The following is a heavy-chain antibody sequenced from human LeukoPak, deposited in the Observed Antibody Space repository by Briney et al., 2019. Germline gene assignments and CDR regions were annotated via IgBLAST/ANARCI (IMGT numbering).Heavy chain of an antibody. J-gene: IGHJ4*02. CDR1: GGSISNNNYY. Sequence: SETLSLTCTVSGGSISNNNYYWAWIRQPPGKGLECIGSIYYSGSPYYNPSLKSRVTISVDTSKNQFSLRLSSVTAADTAVYYCARHGTISSESYFDYWGQGALVTVSS. CDR2: IYYSGSP. CDR3: ARHGTISSESYFDY. V-gene: IGHV4-39*01. D-gene: IGHD1-14*01.